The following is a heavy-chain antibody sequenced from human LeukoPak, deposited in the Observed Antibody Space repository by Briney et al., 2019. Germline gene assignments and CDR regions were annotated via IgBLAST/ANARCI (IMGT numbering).Heavy chain of an antibody. CDR3: AREIVGATRAFDY. D-gene: IGHD1-26*01. Sequence: PGGSLRLSCAASGFTFSSYAMHWVRQAPGKGLEWVAVISYDGSNKYYADSVKGRFTISRDNSKNTLYLQMNSLRAEDTAVYYCAREIVGATRAFDYRGQGTLVTVSS. J-gene: IGHJ4*02. V-gene: IGHV3-30*04. CDR2: ISYDGSNK. CDR1: GFTFSSYA.